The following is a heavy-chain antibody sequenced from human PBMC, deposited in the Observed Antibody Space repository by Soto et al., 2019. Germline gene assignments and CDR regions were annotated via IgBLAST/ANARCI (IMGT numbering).Heavy chain of an antibody. Sequence: ASVKVSCKASGYTFTGYYMHWVRQAPGQGLEWMGWINPNSGGTNYAQKFQGWVTMTRDTSISTAYMELSRLRSDDTAVYYCARDPLEQWLTDDAFDIWGQGTMVTVSS. J-gene: IGHJ3*02. D-gene: IGHD6-19*01. CDR3: ARDPLEQWLTDDAFDI. CDR2: INPNSGGT. CDR1: GYTFTGYY. V-gene: IGHV1-2*04.